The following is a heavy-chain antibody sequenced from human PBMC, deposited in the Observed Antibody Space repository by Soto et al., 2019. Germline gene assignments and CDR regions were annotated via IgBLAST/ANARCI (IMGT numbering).Heavy chain of an antibody. J-gene: IGHJ6*02. CDR2: MYNTGST. D-gene: IGHD2-21*02. CDR3: ARDLWGYCGTDCYPLDV. CDR1: GGSISRYY. Sequence: QVQLQESGPGLVKPSETLSLTCTVSGGSISRYYWSWIRQPPGKGLEWIGYMYNTGSTVYNPSFKSRVTISVVTYTLQFSLKLNSVTAADTAVYYCARDLWGYCGTDCYPLDVWGQGTTVTVSS. V-gene: IGHV4-59*01.